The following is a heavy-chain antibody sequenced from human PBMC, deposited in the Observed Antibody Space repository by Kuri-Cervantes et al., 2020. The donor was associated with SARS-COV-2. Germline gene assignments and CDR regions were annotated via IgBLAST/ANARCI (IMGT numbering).Heavy chain of an antibody. Sequence: SETLSLTCGVSGYSISSGYYWGWIRQPPGKGLEWIGEIYHSGSTNYNPSLKSRVTISVDKSKNQFSLKLSSVTAADTAVYYCARGASWQWLVRGFDYWGQGTLVTVSS. V-gene: IGHV4-38-2*01. CDR2: IYHSGST. J-gene: IGHJ4*02. D-gene: IGHD6-19*01. CDR1: GYSISSGYY. CDR3: ARGASWQWLVRGFDY.